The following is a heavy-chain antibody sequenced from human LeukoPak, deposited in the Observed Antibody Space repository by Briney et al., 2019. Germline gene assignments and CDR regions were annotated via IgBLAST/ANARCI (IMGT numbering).Heavy chain of an antibody. D-gene: IGHD3-22*01. CDR1: GFTFSSYE. Sequence: GGSLRLSCAASGFTFSSYEMNWVRQAPGKGLEWVSYISSSGSTIYYADSVKGRFTISRDNAKNSLYLQMNSLRAEDTAFYYCARNFGGGDSSGPYYWGQGTLVTVSS. CDR3: ARNFGGGDSSGPYY. V-gene: IGHV3-48*03. CDR2: ISSSGSTI. J-gene: IGHJ4*02.